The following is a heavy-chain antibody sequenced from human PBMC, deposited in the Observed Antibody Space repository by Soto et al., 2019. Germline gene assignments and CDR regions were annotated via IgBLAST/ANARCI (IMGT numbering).Heavy chain of an antibody. J-gene: IGHJ3*02. CDR1: GYSFTSYW. D-gene: IGHD3-3*01. CDR3: ARWTECPGALDI. CDR2: IYPGDSDT. Sequence: GESLKISCKGSGYSFTSYWIGWVRQMPGKGLEWMGIIYPGDSDTRYSPSFQGPGTLSADKSISTAYLQWSSLKAAYTSMYDCARWTECPGALDIWGQGTMVTVSS. V-gene: IGHV5-51*01.